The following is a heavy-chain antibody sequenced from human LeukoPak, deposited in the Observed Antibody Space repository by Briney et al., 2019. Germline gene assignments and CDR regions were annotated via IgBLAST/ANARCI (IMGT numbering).Heavy chain of an antibody. Sequence: RSETLSLTCAVYGGSFSGYYWSWIRQPPGKGLEWIGEINDIGNTNYDPSLRSRVTISVDTSKNQFSLSLTSATAADTAVYFCARLGSVGYYNYQYMDIWGNGTTVTVSS. V-gene: IGHV4-34*01. D-gene: IGHD3-10*01. CDR3: ARLGSVGYYNYQYMDI. J-gene: IGHJ6*03. CDR2: INDIGNT. CDR1: GGSFSGYY.